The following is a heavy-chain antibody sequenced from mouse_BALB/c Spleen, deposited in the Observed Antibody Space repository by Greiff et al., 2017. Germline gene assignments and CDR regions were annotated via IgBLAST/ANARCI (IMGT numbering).Heavy chain of an antibody. CDR2: IYPGGGYT. Sequence: QVQLQQSGAELVRPGTSVKISCKASGYTFTNYWLGWVKQRPGHGLEWIGDIYPGGGYTNYNGKFKGKATLTADTSSSTAYMQLSSLTSEDSAVYFCARSGYYGNYNYAMDYWGQGTSVTVSS. CDR3: ARSGYYGNYNYAMDY. V-gene: IGHV1-63*02. J-gene: IGHJ4*01. D-gene: IGHD2-1*01. CDR1: GYTFTNYW.